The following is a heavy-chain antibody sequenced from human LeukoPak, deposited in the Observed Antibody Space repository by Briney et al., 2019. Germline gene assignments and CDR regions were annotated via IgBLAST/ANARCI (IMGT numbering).Heavy chain of an antibody. V-gene: IGHV4-34*01. CDR1: GGSFSGYY. CDR3: ARGGYCSGGSCYYAEQFDY. CDR2: INHSGST. J-gene: IGHJ4*02. D-gene: IGHD2-15*01. Sequence: SETLSLTCAVYGGSFSGYYWSWIRQPPGKGLEWIGEINHSGSTNYNPSLKSRVTISVDTSKNQFSLKLSSVTAADTAVYYCARGGYCSGGSCYYAEQFDYWGQGTLVTVSP.